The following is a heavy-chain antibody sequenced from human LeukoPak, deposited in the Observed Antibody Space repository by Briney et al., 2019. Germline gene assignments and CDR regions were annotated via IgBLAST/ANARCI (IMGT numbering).Heavy chain of an antibody. CDR3: ARHYYSSGSFEY. CDR2: IYYSGST. J-gene: IGHJ4*02. CDR1: GGSISSYY. V-gene: IGHV4-59*08. D-gene: IGHD3-10*01. Sequence: SETLSLTCTVSGGSISSYYWSWIPQPPGKGLEWIGYIYYSGSTNYNPSLKSRVTISVDTSKNQFSLKLSSVTAADTAVYYCARHYYSSGSFEYWGQGTLVTVSS.